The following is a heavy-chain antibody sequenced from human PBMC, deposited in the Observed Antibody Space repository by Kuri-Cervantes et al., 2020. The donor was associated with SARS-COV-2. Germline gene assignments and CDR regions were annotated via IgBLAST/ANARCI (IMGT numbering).Heavy chain of an antibody. D-gene: IGHD6-13*01. CDR1: GFTVSSNY. J-gene: IGHJ4*02. CDR3: ARDRAAAGVHYSDY. Sequence: GESLKISCAASGFTVSSNYMSWVRQAPGKGLEWVAVISYDGSNKYYADSVKGRFTISRDNSKSTLYLQMNSLRAEDTAVYYCARDRAAAGVHYSDYWGQGTLVTVSS. V-gene: IGHV3-30-3*01. CDR2: ISYDGSNK.